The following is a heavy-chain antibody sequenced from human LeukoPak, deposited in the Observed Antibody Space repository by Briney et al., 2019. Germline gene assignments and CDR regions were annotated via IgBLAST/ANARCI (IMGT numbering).Heavy chain of an antibody. CDR3: AITFGGVIVIGY. D-gene: IGHD3-16*02. CDR2: IYYSGST. V-gene: IGHV4-39*01. J-gene: IGHJ4*02. Sequence: KSSETLSLTCTVSGGSISSSSYYWGCIRQPPGKGLEWIGSIYYSGSTYYNPSLKSRVTISVDTSKNQFSLKLSSVTAADTAVYYCAITFGGVIVIGYWGQGTLVTVSS. CDR1: GGSISSSSYY.